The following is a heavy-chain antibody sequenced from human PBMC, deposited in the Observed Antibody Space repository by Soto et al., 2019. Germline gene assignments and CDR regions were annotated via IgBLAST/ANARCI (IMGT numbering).Heavy chain of an antibody. CDR2: ISGSGGST. V-gene: IGHV3-23*01. Sequence: GGSLRLSCAASGFTFSSYAMSWVRQAPGKGLEWVSAISGSGGSTYYADSVKGRFTISRDNSKNTLYLQMNSLRAEDTAVYYCAKDLNTMVRGVIITQNYWGQGTLVTVSS. J-gene: IGHJ4*02. D-gene: IGHD3-10*01. CDR3: AKDLNTMVRGVIITQNY. CDR1: GFTFSSYA.